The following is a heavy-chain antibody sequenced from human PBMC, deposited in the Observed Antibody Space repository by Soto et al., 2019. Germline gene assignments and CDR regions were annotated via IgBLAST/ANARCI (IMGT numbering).Heavy chain of an antibody. V-gene: IGHV4-30-4*01. CDR2: IYYSGST. J-gene: IGHJ6*02. CDR1: GGSISSGDYY. CDR3: SRDRQITMVRGVHYYYYGMDV. D-gene: IGHD3-10*01. Sequence: SETLSLTCTVSGGSISSGDYYWSWIRQPPGKGLEWIGYIYYSGSTYYNPSLKSRVTISVDTSKNQFSLKLSSVTAADTAVYYCSRDRQITMVRGVHYYYYGMDVWGQGTTVTVS.